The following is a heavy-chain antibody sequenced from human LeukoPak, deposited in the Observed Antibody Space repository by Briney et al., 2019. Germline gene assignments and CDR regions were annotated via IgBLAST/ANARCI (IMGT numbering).Heavy chain of an antibody. D-gene: IGHD2-15*01. Sequence: ASVKVSYKASGYTFTGYYMHWVRQAPGQGLEWMGWINPNSGGTNYAQKFQGRVTMTRDTSISTAYMELSRLRSDDTAVYYCAREMECSGGSCYPSNDYWGQGTLVTVSS. CDR3: AREMECSGGSCYPSNDY. CDR2: INPNSGGT. CDR1: GYTFTGYY. J-gene: IGHJ4*02. V-gene: IGHV1-2*02.